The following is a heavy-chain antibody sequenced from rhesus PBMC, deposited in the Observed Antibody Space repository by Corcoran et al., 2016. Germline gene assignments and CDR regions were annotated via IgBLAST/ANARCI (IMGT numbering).Heavy chain of an antibody. Sequence: QLQLQESGPGLVKPSEPLSLTCAVSGGSISGFWLRGIRPPPGRGLEWIGGIDTGGSTDYNPSLKSRVTISRDTSKNQFSLKLSSVTAADTAVYYCGYSAGWSVDDWGQGVLVSVSS. V-gene: IGHV4-160*01. CDR2: IDTGGST. J-gene: IGHJ4*01. CDR3: GYSAGWSVDD. D-gene: IGHD6-37*01. CDR1: GGSISGFW.